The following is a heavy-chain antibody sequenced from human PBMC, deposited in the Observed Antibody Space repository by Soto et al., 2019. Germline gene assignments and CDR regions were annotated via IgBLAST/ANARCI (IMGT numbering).Heavy chain of an antibody. J-gene: IGHJ5*02. D-gene: IGHD2-15*01. CDR3: ARDYRGNPGSFDP. V-gene: IGHV1-69*06. CDR2: IIPIFGTA. CDR1: GGTFSSYA. Sequence: ASVKVSCKASGGTFSSYAISWVRQAPGQGLEWMGGIIPIFGTANYAQKFQGRVTITADKSTSTAYMELSSLRSEDTAVYYCARDYRGNPGSFDPWGQGTLVTVSS.